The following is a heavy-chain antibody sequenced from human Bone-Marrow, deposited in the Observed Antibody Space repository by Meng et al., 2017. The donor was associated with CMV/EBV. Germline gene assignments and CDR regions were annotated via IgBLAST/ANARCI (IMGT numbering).Heavy chain of an antibody. V-gene: IGHV3-21*01. Sequence: GGSLRLSCAASGFTFSSYSMNWVRQAPGKGLEWVSSISSSSSYIYYADSVKGRFTISRDNAKNSLYLQMNSQRAEDTAVYYCARDRGRGSSSLGSYYYYGMDVWGQGTTVTVSS. CDR3: ARDRGRGSSSLGSYYYYGMDV. CDR1: GFTFSSYS. CDR2: ISSSSSYI. D-gene: IGHD6-6*01. J-gene: IGHJ6*02.